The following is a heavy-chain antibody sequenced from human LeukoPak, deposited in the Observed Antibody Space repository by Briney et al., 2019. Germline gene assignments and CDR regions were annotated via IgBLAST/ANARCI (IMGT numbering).Heavy chain of an antibody. CDR2: ISGSGGST. V-gene: IGHV3-23*01. CDR1: GFTFSSYG. Sequence: PGGSLRLSCAAPGFTFSSYGMSWVRQAPGKGLEWVSAISGSGGSTYYADSVKGRFTISRDNSKNTLYLQMNSLRAEDTAVYYCAKAWGLYYYDSTFDYWGQGTLVTVSS. D-gene: IGHD3-22*01. J-gene: IGHJ4*02. CDR3: AKAWGLYYYDSTFDY.